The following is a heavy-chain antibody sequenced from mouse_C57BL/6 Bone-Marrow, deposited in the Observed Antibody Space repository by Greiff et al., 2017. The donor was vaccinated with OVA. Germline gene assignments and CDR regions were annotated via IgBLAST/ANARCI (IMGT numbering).Heavy chain of an antibody. CDR3: ARGYYGSSSIDY. J-gene: IGHJ2*01. D-gene: IGHD1-1*01. CDR2: SDPSDSYT. Sequence: VKLQQPGAELVRPGTSVKLSCKASGYTFTSYWMHWVKQRPGQGLEWIGVSDPSDSYTNYNQKFKGKATLTVDTSSSTAYMQLSSLTSEDSAVYYCARGYYGSSSIDYWGQGTTLTVSS. V-gene: IGHV1-59*01. CDR1: GYTFTSYW.